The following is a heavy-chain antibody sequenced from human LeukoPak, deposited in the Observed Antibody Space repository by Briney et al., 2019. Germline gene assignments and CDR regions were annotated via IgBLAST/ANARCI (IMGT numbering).Heavy chain of an antibody. Sequence: PGGSLRLSCAASGFTFDDYAMHWVRQAPGKGLEWVSVISWNSGSIGYADSVKGRFTISRDNAKNSLYLQMNSLRAEDTALYYCAKDREVVAANYFDYWGQGTLVTVSS. CDR2: ISWNSGSI. D-gene: IGHD2-15*01. CDR1: GFTFDDYA. CDR3: AKDREVVAANYFDY. V-gene: IGHV3-9*01. J-gene: IGHJ4*02.